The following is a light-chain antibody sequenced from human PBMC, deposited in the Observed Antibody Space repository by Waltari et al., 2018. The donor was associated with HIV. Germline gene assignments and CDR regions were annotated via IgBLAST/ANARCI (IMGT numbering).Light chain of an antibody. CDR2: DAS. CDR3: QQRSNWPYT. V-gene: IGKV3-11*01. Sequence: ETVLTQSPATLSLSPGAKATLSCRASQSVSSYLAWYQQKPGQAPRLLIYDASNRAAGIPARFSGSGSGTDFTLTISSLEPEDFAVYYCQQRSNWPYTFGQGTRVEIK. J-gene: IGKJ2*01. CDR1: QSVSSY.